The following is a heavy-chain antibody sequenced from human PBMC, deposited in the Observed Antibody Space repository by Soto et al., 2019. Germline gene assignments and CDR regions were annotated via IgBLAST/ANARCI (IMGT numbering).Heavy chain of an antibody. Sequence: QVQLQQWGAGLLKPSETLSLTCAVYGESFSGYYWSWIRQPPGKGLEWIGEINHSGSTNYNPSLKSRVTMSVDTSKNQFSLKLSSVTAADXAMYYCAGNIVATISSFDYWGQGTLVTVSS. V-gene: IGHV4-34*02. CDR1: GESFSGYY. CDR3: AGNIVATISSFDY. J-gene: IGHJ4*02. CDR2: INHSGST. D-gene: IGHD5-12*01.